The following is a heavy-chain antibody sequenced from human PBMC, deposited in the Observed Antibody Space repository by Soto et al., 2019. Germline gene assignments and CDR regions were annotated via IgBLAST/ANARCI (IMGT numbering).Heavy chain of an antibody. CDR1: GGSFSGYY. D-gene: IGHD3-3*01. Sequence: QVQLQQWGAGLLKPSETLSLTCAVYGGSFSGYYWSWIRQPPGKGLEWIGEINHSGSTNYNPSLKSRVTISVDTSKNQFSLKLSSVTAADTAVYYCARAGDFWSGLPRRDNWFDPWGQGTLVTVSS. CDR3: ARAGDFWSGLPRRDNWFDP. CDR2: INHSGST. J-gene: IGHJ5*02. V-gene: IGHV4-34*01.